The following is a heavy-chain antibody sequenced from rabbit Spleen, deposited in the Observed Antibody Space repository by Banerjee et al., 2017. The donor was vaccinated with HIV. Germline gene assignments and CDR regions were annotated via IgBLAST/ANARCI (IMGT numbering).Heavy chain of an antibody. CDR3: ARDDVGNTRVYYNL. CDR1: GFSFSSSYW. CDR2: IDAGSSGST. Sequence: QEQLEESGGDLVKPEGSLTLTCTASGFSFSSSYWICWVRQAPGKGLEWIACIDAGSSGSTYYASWAKGRFTISKTSSTTVTLQMTSLTAADTATYFCARDDVGNTRVYYNLWGPGTLVTVS. J-gene: IGHJ4*01. D-gene: IGHD1-1*01. V-gene: IGHV1S45*01.